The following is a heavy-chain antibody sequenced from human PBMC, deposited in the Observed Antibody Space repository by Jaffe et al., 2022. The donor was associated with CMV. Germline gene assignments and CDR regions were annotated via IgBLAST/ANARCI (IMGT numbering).Heavy chain of an antibody. J-gene: IGHJ5*02. CDR3: ARPRPSGYSFGGGFDP. V-gene: IGHV4-39*01. CDR1: GGSISSSSYY. CDR2: IYYSGNT. D-gene: IGHD5-18*01. Sequence: QLQLQESGPGLVKPSETLSLTCTVSGGSISSSSYYWGWIRQPPGKGLEWIGSIYYSGNTYYNPSLKSRVTISVDTSKNQFSLKLSSVTAADTAVYYCARPRPSGYSFGGGFDPWGQGTLVTVSS.